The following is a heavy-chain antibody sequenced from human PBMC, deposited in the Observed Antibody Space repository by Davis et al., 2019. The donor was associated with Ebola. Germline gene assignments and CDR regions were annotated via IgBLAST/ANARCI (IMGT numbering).Heavy chain of an antibody. Sequence: MPGGSLRLSCAVYGGSFSGYYWSWIRQPPGKGLEWIGEINHSGSTNYNPSLKSRVTISVDTSKNQFSLKLSSVTAADTAVYYCASQHWYYGMDVWGQGTTVTVSS. D-gene: IGHD1-1*01. CDR3: ASQHWYYGMDV. CDR2: INHSGST. CDR1: GGSFSGYY. V-gene: IGHV4-34*01. J-gene: IGHJ6*02.